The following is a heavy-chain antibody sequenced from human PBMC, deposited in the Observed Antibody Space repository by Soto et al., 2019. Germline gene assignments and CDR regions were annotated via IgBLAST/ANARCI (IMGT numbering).Heavy chain of an antibody. D-gene: IGHD3-22*01. CDR2: INHSGST. CDR3: ARDYDYYDSSAYYYLPTFDI. Sequence: SETLSLTCAVYGGSFSGYYWSWIRQPPGKGLEWIGEINHSGSTNYNPSLKSRVTISVDTSKNQFSLKLSSVTAADTAVYYCARDYDYYDSSAYYYLPTFDIWGQGTMVTVSS. CDR1: GGSFSGYY. V-gene: IGHV4-34*01. J-gene: IGHJ3*02.